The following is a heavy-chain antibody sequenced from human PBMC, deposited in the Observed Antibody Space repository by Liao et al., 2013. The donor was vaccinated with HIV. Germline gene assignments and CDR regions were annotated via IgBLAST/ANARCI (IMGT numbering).Heavy chain of an antibody. CDR3: ARSTCSSTSCYPWYFDL. CDR2: INHSGST. CDR1: GGSFSGYY. D-gene: IGHD2-2*01. V-gene: IGHV4-34*01. J-gene: IGHJ2*01. Sequence: QVQLQQWGAGLLKPSETLSLTCAVYGGSFSGYYWSWIRQPPGKGLEWIGEINHSGSTTYNPSLKSRVTISVDTSKNQFSLKLSSVTAADTAVYYCARSTCSSTSCYPWYFDLWGRGTLVTVSS.